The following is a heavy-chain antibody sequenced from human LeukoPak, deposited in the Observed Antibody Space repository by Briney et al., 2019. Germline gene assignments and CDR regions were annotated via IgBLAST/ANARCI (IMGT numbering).Heavy chain of an antibody. CDR1: GFTFNNAW. CDR2: IKSETEGGTT. V-gene: IGHV3-15*07. J-gene: IGHJ4*02. CDR3: TTVSRLVRYYFDY. Sequence: GGSLRLSCAASGFTFNNAWMNWVRQGPGKGLEWVGRIKSETEGGTTDYAAPVKGRFTISRDDSKNTLYLQVNSLKTEDTAMYYCTTVSRLVRYYFDYWGQGTLVTVSS. D-gene: IGHD6-19*01.